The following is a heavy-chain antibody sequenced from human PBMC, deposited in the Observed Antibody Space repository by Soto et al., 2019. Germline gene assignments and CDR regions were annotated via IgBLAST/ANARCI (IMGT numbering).Heavy chain of an antibody. CDR3: ARDPGQYCSSTSCYSYYYYGMDV. V-gene: IGHV3-48*02. Sequence: EVQLVESGGGLVQPGGSLRLSCAASGFTFSSYSMNWVRQAPGKGLEWVSYISSSSSTIYYADSVKGRFTISRDNAKNSLYLQMNSLRDEDTAVYYCARDPGQYCSSTSCYSYYYYGMDVWGQGTTVTVSS. D-gene: IGHD2-2*01. J-gene: IGHJ6*02. CDR2: ISSSSSTI. CDR1: GFTFSSYS.